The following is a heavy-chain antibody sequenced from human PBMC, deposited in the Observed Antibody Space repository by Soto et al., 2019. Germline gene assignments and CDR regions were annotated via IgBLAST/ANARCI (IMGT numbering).Heavy chain of an antibody. CDR1: GFTFGTTD. CDR2: IDGSGGIT. CDR3: VKNSGWFNT. D-gene: IGHD3-10*01. Sequence: QWLQSGGGLVQPGGSLTLSCAASGFTFGTTDMSWVRQAPGEGLEWVSTIDGSGGITYYADSVKGRFTISRDISRNTVYLQMNSLRGDDTALYSCVKNSGWFNTWGQGALVTVSS. V-gene: IGHV3-23*01. J-gene: IGHJ5*02.